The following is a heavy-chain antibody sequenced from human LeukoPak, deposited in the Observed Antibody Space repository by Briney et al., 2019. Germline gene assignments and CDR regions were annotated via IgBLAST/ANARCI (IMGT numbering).Heavy chain of an antibody. D-gene: IGHD6-13*01. Sequence: PGRSLRLSCAASGFTFSSYTMHWVRQAPGKGLEWVALISYDGSNKYYADSVKGRFTISRDNSKNTLYLQMNSLRAEDTAVYYCARDAVYSSSWQYYWGQGTLVTVSS. CDR2: ISYDGSNK. J-gene: IGHJ4*02. CDR3: ARDAVYSSSWQYY. CDR1: GFTFSSYT. V-gene: IGHV3-30-3*01.